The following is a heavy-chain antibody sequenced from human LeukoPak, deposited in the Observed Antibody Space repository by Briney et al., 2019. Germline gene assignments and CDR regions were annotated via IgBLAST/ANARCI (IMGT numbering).Heavy chain of an antibody. CDR2: ISGSGNST. Sequence: GGSLRLSCAASGLTFSGSAMSWVRQAPGKGLEWVSLISGSGNSTYYADSVKGRFTISRDNSKNTLYLQMNSLRAEDTAVYYCARAELQAYYYYMDVWGKGTTVTVSS. D-gene: IGHD1-14*01. CDR1: GLTFSGSA. J-gene: IGHJ6*03. V-gene: IGHV3-23*01. CDR3: ARAELQAYYYYMDV.